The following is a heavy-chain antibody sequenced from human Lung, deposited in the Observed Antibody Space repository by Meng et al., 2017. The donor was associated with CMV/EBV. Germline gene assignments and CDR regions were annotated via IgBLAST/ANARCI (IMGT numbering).Heavy chain of an antibody. D-gene: IGHD2-2*01. CDR2: IIPVRGIT. V-gene: IGHV1-69*04. CDR3: AREQYCSNTNCFNWFDS. J-gene: IGHJ5*01. Sequence: ISWIRQAPGQGLEWMGRIIPVRGITNYAQKFQGRVTITADRSTSTFYMELSSLRSEDTAMYYCAREQYCSNTNCFNWFDSWAQGTLVTVSS.